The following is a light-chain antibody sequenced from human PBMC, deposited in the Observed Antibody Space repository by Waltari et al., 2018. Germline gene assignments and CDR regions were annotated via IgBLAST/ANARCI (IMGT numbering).Light chain of an antibody. J-gene: IGKJ1*01. CDR2: AGS. CDR3: QQYYAYPGT. V-gene: IGKV1-8*01. CDR1: QGISSY. Sequence: IRLTQSPSSLSASTGDRVTITCRASQGISSYLCWYQQKQGKAPKLLIYAGSTLQSGVPSRFSGSGFGTDFTLTITCLQSEDFATYYCQQYYAYPGTFGQGTKVEI.